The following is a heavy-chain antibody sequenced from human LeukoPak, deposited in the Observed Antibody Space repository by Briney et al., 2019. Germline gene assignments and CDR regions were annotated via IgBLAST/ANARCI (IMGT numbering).Heavy chain of an antibody. V-gene: IGHV3-23*01. CDR1: GAAFTKYG. CDR2: ISRTGDIT. CDR3: STEGFYY. J-gene: IGHJ4*02. Sequence: PGGCLRLSCAASGAAFTKYGIKSVRQAGGVGLEYNSGISRTGDITHYADSVNGRFTISRDNVQNTLYLQMNSLRADDTALYYCSTEGFYYWGPGTQVTVSS.